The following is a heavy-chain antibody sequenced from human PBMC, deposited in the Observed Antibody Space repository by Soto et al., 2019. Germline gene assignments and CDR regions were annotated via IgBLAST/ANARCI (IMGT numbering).Heavy chain of an antibody. J-gene: IGHJ5*02. CDR3: ARGAGYCSSPTCYARRRRNWFDP. D-gene: IGHD2-2*01. CDR1: GDSISSSDYS. V-gene: IGHV4-30-2*01. Sequence: QLQLQESGSGLVKPSQTLSLTCAVSGDSISSSDYSWSWVRQPPRKCLEWIGFIYHSGSTYYNPSLKSRVTISVDRSKNQFYLRLSSVTAADTAVYYCARGAGYCSSPTCYARRRRNWFDPWGQGTLVTVSS. CDR2: IYHSGST.